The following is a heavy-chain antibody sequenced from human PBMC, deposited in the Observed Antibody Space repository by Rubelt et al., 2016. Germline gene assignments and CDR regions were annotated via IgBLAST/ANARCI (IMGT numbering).Heavy chain of an antibody. CDR2: IWYDGSNK. J-gene: IGHJ4*02. V-gene: IGHV3-33*01. CDR3: VRDRAASYFDD. Sequence: VQLVESGGGLVKPGGSLRLSCAASGFTFRNHGMHWVRQAPGKGLEWVAVIWYDGSNKYYAESVKGRFTISRDNSKNTVLLQMNSLRAEDTAVYYCVRDRAASYFDDWGQGTLVIVSS. D-gene: IGHD6-25*01. CDR1: GFTFRNHG.